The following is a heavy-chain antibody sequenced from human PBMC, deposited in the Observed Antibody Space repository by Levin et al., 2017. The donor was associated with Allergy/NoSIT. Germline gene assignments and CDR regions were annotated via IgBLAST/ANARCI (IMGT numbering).Heavy chain of an antibody. D-gene: IGHD6-19*01. J-gene: IGHJ4*02. CDR1: GYSFTSYW. V-gene: IGHV5-51*01. Sequence: PGGSLRLSCKGSGYSFTSYWIGWVRQMPGKGLEWMGIIYPGDSDTRYSPSFQGQVTISADKSISTAYLQWSSLKASDTAMYYCARLGIAVAGGDYYFDYWGQGTLVTVSS. CDR2: IYPGDSDT. CDR3: ARLGIAVAGGDYYFDY.